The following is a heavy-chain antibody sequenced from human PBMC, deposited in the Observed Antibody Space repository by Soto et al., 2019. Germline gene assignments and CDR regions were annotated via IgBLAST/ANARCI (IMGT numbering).Heavy chain of an antibody. Sequence: QVQLVQSGAGVKKLGSPVKVSCKASGGTFSSYAISWVRQAPGQGLEWWEGIIPTFGTANYAQKFQGRVTITADESTSTAYMELSSLRSEDTAVYYCARVESLSEGGGSSNADYWGQGTLVTVSS. CDR2: IIPTFGTA. J-gene: IGHJ4*02. V-gene: IGHV1-69*01. CDR1: GGTFSSYA. CDR3: ARVESLSEGGGSSNADY. D-gene: IGHD2-15*01.